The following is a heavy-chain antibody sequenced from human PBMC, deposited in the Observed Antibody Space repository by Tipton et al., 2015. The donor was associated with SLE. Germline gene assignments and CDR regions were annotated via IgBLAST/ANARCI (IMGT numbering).Heavy chain of an antibody. Sequence: QSGAEVKKPGASVKVSCKASGYTFTGHYLYWVRQAPGQGLEWMGWINTNSGGKHSAQRFQGRVTLTRDTSISTAYMEMNSLKSEDTAVYYCARGYGYDTSGYYYWGQGTLVTVSS. D-gene: IGHD3-22*01. CDR3: ARGYGYDTSGYYY. CDR1: GYTFTGHY. CDR2: INTNSGGK. J-gene: IGHJ4*02. V-gene: IGHV1-2*02.